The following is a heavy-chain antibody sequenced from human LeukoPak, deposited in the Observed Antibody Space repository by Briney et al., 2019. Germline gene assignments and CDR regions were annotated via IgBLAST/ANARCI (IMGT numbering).Heavy chain of an antibody. Sequence: SETLSLTCTVSGGSISSSSYYWGWIRQPPGKGLEWIGSIYYSGSTYYNPSLKSRVTISVDTSKNQFPLKLSSVTAADTAVYYCARRHRGGGHHDAFDIWGQGTMVTVSS. V-gene: IGHV4-39*01. CDR2: IYYSGST. D-gene: IGHD1-14*01. CDR1: GGSISSSSYY. CDR3: ARRHRGGGHHDAFDI. J-gene: IGHJ3*02.